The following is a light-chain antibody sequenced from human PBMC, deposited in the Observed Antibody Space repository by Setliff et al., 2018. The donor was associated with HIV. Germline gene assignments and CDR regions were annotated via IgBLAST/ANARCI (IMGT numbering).Light chain of an antibody. V-gene: IGLV2-23*02. J-gene: IGLJ1*01. Sequence: QSALTQPASVSGSPGQSITISCTGTSSDIGTYNLVSWYQQYPGKAPKLIMYEVTKWPSGISDRFSGSKSGNTASLTISGLQADDEADYYCCSYAGSRTFDVFGTGTKGTVL. CDR1: SSDIGTYNL. CDR3: CSYAGSRTFDV. CDR2: EVT.